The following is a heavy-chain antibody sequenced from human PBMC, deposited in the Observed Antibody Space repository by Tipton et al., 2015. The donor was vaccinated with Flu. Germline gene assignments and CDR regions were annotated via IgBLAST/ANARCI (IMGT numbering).Heavy chain of an antibody. CDR2: IYYSGST. Sequence: TLSLTCTASGGSISSYYWSWIRQPPGKGLEWIGYIYYSGSTNYNPSLKSRVTISVDTSKNQFSLKLSSVTAADTAVYYCASTIILGSIRWFDPWGQGTLVTVSS. D-gene: IGHD3-22*01. V-gene: IGHV4-59*01. CDR3: ASTIILGSIRWFDP. CDR1: GGSISSYY. J-gene: IGHJ5*02.